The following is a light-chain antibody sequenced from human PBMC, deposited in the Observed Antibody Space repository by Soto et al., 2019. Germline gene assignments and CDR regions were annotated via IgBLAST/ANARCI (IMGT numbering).Light chain of an antibody. CDR3: HQCYSSRT. CDR2: GAS. V-gene: IGKV3-20*01. Sequence: DIVLMQSPGTLSLSPGERATLSCRASQSVRNSYLAWYQQKPGQAPRLPIYGASSRATGIPDRFSGSGSGTDLTLTISRLEPEDFAVYYCHQCYSSRTFGQGTKVDIK. J-gene: IGKJ1*01. CDR1: QSVRNSY.